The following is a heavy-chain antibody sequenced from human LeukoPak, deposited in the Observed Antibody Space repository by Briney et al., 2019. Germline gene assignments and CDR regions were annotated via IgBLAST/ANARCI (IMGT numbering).Heavy chain of an antibody. CDR3: ARGIPIQLWSLSASDI. CDR1: GYSFTNYW. V-gene: IGHV5-51*01. D-gene: IGHD5-18*01. J-gene: IGHJ3*02. CDR2: IYPGDSDT. Sequence: GESLKISCEGSGYSFTNYWIGWVRQMPGKGLEWMGIIYPGDSDTRYSPSFQGQVTISADKSISTAYLQWSSLKASDTAMYYCARGIPIQLWSLSASDIWGQGTMVTVSS.